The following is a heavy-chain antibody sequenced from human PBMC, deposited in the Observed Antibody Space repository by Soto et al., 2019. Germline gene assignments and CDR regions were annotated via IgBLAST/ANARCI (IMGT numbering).Heavy chain of an antibody. V-gene: IGHV3-23*01. CDR3: AKFYGGKSAHTYTIDP. J-gene: IGHJ5*02. D-gene: IGHD2-15*01. CDR2: INTSGGST. CDR1: GFTFSTYA. Sequence: EVQLLESGGDLVQPGGSLRLSWAASGFTFSTYAMSWVRQAPGKGLEWVSTINTSGGSTYYADSVKGRFTISRDNSKNTLYLQMNSLRPEDTAVYYCAKFYGGKSAHTYTIDPWGQGTLVTVSS.